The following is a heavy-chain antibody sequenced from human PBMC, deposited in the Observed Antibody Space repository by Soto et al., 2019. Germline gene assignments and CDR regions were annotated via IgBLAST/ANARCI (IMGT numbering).Heavy chain of an antibody. J-gene: IGHJ3*02. D-gene: IGHD6-13*01. V-gene: IGHV3-9*01. Sequence: GGSLRLSCAASGFTFDDYAMHWVRQAPGKGLEWVSGISWNSGSIGYADSVKGRFTISRDNAKNSLYLQMNSLRAEDTALYYCAKDFFRAAALGVFGTDAFDIWGQGTMVTVSS. CDR3: AKDFFRAAALGVFGTDAFDI. CDR2: ISWNSGSI. CDR1: GFTFDDYA.